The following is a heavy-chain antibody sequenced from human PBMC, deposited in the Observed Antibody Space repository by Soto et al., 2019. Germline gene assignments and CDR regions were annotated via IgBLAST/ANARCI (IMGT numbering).Heavy chain of an antibody. D-gene: IGHD3-22*01. J-gene: IGHJ3*02. V-gene: IGHV3-11*06. CDR1: GFTFSDYY. CDR2: ISSSSSYT. CDR3: ASRGYYDSSGYHAFDI. Sequence: GGSLRLSCAASGFTFSDYYMRWIRQAPGKGLEWVSYISSSSSYTNYADSVKGRFTISRDNAKNSLYLQMNSLRAEDTAVYYCASRGYYDSSGYHAFDIWGQGTMVTVSS.